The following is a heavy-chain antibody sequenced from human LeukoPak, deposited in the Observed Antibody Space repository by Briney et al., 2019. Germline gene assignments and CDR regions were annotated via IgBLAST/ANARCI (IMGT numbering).Heavy chain of an antibody. CDR2: INTDGSST. D-gene: IGHD3-3*01. J-gene: IGHJ4*02. CDR1: GFSFQYAW. V-gene: IGHV3-74*01. Sequence: GGSLRLSWAASGFSFQYAWMSWVRQAPGKGLVWVSRINTDGSSTSYADSVKGRFTISRDNAKNTLYLQMNSLRAEDTAVYYCARDPVGFWSGYSDFWGQGTLVTVSS. CDR3: ARDPVGFWSGYSDF.